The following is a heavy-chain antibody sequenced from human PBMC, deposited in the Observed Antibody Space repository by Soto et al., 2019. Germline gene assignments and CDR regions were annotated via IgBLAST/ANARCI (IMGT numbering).Heavy chain of an antibody. V-gene: IGHV3-30*18. CDR3: AKLAKGEWLRDGYSSILDAFDI. CDR2: ISYDGSNK. J-gene: IGHJ3*02. D-gene: IGHD6-13*01. CDR1: GFTFSSYG. Sequence: HPGGSLRLSCAASGFTFSSYGMHWVRQAPGKGLEWVAVISYDGSNKYYADSVKGRFTISRDNSKNTLYLQMNSLRAEDTAVYYCAKLAKGEWLRDGYSSILDAFDIWGQGTMVTVSS.